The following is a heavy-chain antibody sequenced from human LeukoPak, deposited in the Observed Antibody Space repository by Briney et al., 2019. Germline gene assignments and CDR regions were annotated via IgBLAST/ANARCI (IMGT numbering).Heavy chain of an antibody. CDR2: IIPILGIA. CDR3: ARDVSRRWYYYDSSGYYCLDY. CDR1: GGTFSSYA. J-gene: IGHJ4*02. Sequence: ASVKVSCKASGGTFSSYAISWVRQAPGQGLEWMGRIIPILGIANYAQKFQGRVTITADKSTSTAYMELSSLRSEDTAVYYCARDVSRRWYYYDSSGYYCLDYWGQGTLVTVSS. V-gene: IGHV1-69*04. D-gene: IGHD3-22*01.